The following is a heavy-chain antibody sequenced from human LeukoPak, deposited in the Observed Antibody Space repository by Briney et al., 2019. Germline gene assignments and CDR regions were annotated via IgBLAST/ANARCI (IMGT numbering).Heavy chain of an antibody. D-gene: IGHD6-19*01. CDR2: ISYDGSNK. Sequence: GGSLRLSCAASGFTFSSYAMSWVRQAPGKGLEWVAVISYDGSNKYYADSVKGRFTISRDNSKNTLYLQMNSLRAEDTAVYYCARTDKRQWLAREDAFDIWGQGTMVTVSS. J-gene: IGHJ3*02. CDR1: GFTFSSYA. V-gene: IGHV3-30-3*01. CDR3: ARTDKRQWLAREDAFDI.